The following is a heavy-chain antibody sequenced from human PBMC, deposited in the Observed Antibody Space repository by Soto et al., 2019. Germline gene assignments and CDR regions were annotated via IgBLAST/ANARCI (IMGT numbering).Heavy chain of an antibody. CDR1: VLPFSSYA. J-gene: IGHJ5*02. CDR3: AKDRRIVAVAGTRWFDP. Sequence: PGGSLRLSCAASVLPFSSYAMSWVRQAPGKGLEWVSAISGSGGSTYYADSVKGRFTISRDNSKNTLYLQMNSLRAEDTAVYYCAKDRRIVAVAGTRWFDPWGQGTLVTVSS. D-gene: IGHD6-19*01. V-gene: IGHV3-23*01. CDR2: ISGSGGST.